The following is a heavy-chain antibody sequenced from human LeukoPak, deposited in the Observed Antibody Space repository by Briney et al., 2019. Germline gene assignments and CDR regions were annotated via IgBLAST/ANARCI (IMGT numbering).Heavy chain of an antibody. CDR2: ISNDGSRK. V-gene: IGHV3-30*03. CDR1: GFTFSRHG. J-gene: IGHJ4*02. Sequence: GGSLRFSCAPSGFTFSRHGMHWVRQAPGKGLEWVAIISNDGSRKYYAHSVEGRFTISRDNSKNTLYLQMDSLRAEDTAVYYCARVTNDYGDSYFDYWGQGTLVTVSS. CDR3: ARVTNDYGDSYFDY. D-gene: IGHD4-17*01.